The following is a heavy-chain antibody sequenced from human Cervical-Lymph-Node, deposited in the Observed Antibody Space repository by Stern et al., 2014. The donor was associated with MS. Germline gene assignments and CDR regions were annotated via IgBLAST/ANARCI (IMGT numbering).Heavy chain of an antibody. D-gene: IGHD3-3*01. J-gene: IGHJ4*02. V-gene: IGHV3-30*01. Sequence: QVQLVESGGGVVQPGRSLRLSCAASGFTFSSYAMHWVRQAPGKGLEWVAVISYDGSNKYYADSVKGRFTISRDNSKNTLYLQMNSLRAEDTAVYYCASIYDFWSGYYDYFDYWGQGTLVTVSS. CDR2: ISYDGSNK. CDR1: GFTFSSYA. CDR3: ASIYDFWSGYYDYFDY.